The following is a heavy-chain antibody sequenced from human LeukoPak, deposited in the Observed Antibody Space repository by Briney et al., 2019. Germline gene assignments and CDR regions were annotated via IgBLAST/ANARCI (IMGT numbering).Heavy chain of an antibody. CDR1: GFTFDDYG. Sequence: GGSLRLSCAASGFTFDDYGMSWVRQAPGKGLEWVSGINWNGGSTGYADSVKGRFTISRDNAKNSLYLQMSSLRAEDTAIYCAKTQGYYDYWGQGTPVTVSS. V-gene: IGHV3-20*01. CDR3: AKTQGYYDY. D-gene: IGHD3-22*01. J-gene: IGHJ4*02. CDR2: INWNGGST.